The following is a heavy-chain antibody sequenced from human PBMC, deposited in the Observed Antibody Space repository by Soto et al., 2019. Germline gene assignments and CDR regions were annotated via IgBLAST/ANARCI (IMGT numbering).Heavy chain of an antibody. CDR2: IVPLFGTT. V-gene: IGHV1-69*01. D-gene: IGHD6-25*01. CDR3: ARARGLSGYNWFDP. J-gene: IGHJ5*02. CDR1: GGNFSSYA. Sequence: QAQLVQSGAELKKPGSSVKVSCKASGGNFSSYAISWLRQAPGQGLEWMGGIVPLFGTTNYAQKFKGRLMITADESTTTAYMELSSLRFEDTAVYYCARARGLSGYNWFDPWGQGSPVTVSS.